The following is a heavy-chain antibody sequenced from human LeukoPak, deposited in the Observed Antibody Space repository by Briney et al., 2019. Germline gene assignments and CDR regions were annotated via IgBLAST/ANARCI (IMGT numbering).Heavy chain of an antibody. D-gene: IGHD3-22*01. V-gene: IGHV3-21*04. CDR1: GFTFSSYT. CDR3: ARGGYYDSSGYL. Sequence: KSGGSLRLSCVASGFTFSSYTMHWVRQAPGKGLEWVASISSGGGYILYADSVRGRFTISRDNDKNSVYLQMNSLRAEDTAVYYCARGGYYDSSGYLWGQGTMVTVSS. CDR2: ISSGGGYI. J-gene: IGHJ3*01.